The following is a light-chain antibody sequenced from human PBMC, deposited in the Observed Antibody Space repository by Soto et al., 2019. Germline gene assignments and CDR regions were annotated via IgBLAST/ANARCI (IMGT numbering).Light chain of an antibody. CDR2: EAS. CDR3: EHYNSYSEE. J-gene: IGKJ1*01. V-gene: IGKV1-5*03. CDR1: QNISSW. Sequence: DIQMTQYPSTLCGPVGDRVNITSRARQNISSWLAWYQQKPGKAPKGLIYEASTLKSGGPSRVSGSGSGTEFTLTISSLQPDEFATYYCEHYNSYSEEFGQGTKV.